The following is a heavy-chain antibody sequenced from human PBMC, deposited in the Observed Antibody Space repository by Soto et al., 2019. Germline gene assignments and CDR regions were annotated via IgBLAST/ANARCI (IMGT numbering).Heavy chain of an antibody. CDR3: ARVPSP. Sequence: QLQLQESGSGLVKPSQTLPLTCAVSGGSISSGGYSWSWIRQPPGKGLEWIGYIYHSGNTYYNPSLKSRVPVAVDRSKSQFSLKLSSVTAADTAVYYCARVPSPWGQGTLVTVSS. V-gene: IGHV4-30-2*01. CDR1: GGSISSGGYS. CDR2: IYHSGNT. J-gene: IGHJ5*02.